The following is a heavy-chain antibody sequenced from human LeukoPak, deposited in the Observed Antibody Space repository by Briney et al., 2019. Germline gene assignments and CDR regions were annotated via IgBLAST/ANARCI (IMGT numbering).Heavy chain of an antibody. Sequence: GGSLRLSCAASGFVFSRFTMNWFRKSPGKGLEWVSSISTRGNYIYYADSVKGRFNISRDNTKNSLFLDMTSLRDDDTAVYYCASTVHGSTTDSEGYYPKWFDPWGQGTLVTVSS. D-gene: IGHD3-3*01. CDR3: ASTVHGSTTDSEGYYPKWFDP. CDR2: ISTRGNYI. J-gene: IGHJ5*01. V-gene: IGHV3-21*01. CDR1: GFVFSRFT.